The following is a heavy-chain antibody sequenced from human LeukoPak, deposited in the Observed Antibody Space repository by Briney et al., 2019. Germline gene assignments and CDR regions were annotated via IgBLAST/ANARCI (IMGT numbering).Heavy chain of an antibody. CDR3: ARNEVHRGAPPYYMDV. CDR1: GGTFSNYA. CDR2: IIPFFGTA. Sequence: GASVKVSCKASGGTFSNYAISWVRQAPGQGLEWMGGIIPFFGTADYAQKFQGRVTITADESTSTAYMEMSSLRSEDTAVYYCARNEVHRGAPPYYMDVWGKGTTVIISS. D-gene: IGHD3-10*01. J-gene: IGHJ6*03. V-gene: IGHV1-69*13.